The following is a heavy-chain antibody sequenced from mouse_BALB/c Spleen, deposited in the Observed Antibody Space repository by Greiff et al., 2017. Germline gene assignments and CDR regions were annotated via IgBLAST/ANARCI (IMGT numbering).Heavy chain of an antibody. J-gene: IGHJ3*01. D-gene: IGHD2-3*01. Sequence: VNLVESGPGLVAPSQSLSITCTVSGFSLTSYGVHWVRQPPGKGLEWLGVIWAGGSTNYNSALMSRLSISKDNSKSQVFLKMNSLQTDDTAMYYCARAPYDGYYVSFAYWGQGTLVTVSA. CDR2: IWAGGST. CDR1: GFSLTSYG. CDR3: ARAPYDGYYVSFAY. V-gene: IGHV2-9*02.